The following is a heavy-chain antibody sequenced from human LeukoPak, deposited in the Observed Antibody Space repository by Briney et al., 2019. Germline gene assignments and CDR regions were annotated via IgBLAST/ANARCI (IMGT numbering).Heavy chain of an antibody. J-gene: IGHJ4*02. V-gene: IGHV3-30-3*01. CDR1: GFTFSNYA. CDR3: TRAKRGPFDY. CDR2: VSFDGSKK. Sequence: GGSLRLSCAASGFTFSNYAIHWVRQAPGKGLDWVAVVSFDGSKKYYADSVKGRFTISRDNSKNTLYLQMNTLRPDDTAVYYCTRAKRGPFDYWAQGTLVTVSS.